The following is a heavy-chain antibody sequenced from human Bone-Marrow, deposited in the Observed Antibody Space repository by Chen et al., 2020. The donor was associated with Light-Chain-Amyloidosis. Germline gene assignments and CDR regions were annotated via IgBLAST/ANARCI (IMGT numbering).Heavy chain of an antibody. CDR2: IYPDDSDA. V-gene: IGHV5-51*01. Sequence: GQSGPEVKKPGESLKISCKGSGYTFPNYWIGWVRQMPGEGLEWMGVIYPDDSDARYSPSFEGQVTISADKSITTAYLQWRSLKASDTAMYYCARRRDGYNFDYWGQGTLVTVSS. CDR1: GYTFPNYW. D-gene: IGHD5-12*01. CDR3: ARRRDGYNFDY. J-gene: IGHJ4*02.